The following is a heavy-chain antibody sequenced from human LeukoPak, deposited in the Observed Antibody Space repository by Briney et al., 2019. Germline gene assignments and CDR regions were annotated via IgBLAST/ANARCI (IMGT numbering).Heavy chain of an antibody. D-gene: IGHD5-18*01. Sequence: PSETLSLTCTVSGDSISNYYWSWIRQPPGKGLEWIGYIYYSGSTNYNPSLKSRVTISVDTSKNQFSLKLSSVTAADTAVYYCAKYGYSYGPYYFDYWGQGTLVTVSS. CDR2: IYYSGST. J-gene: IGHJ4*02. CDR3: AKYGYSYGPYYFDY. CDR1: GDSISNYY. V-gene: IGHV4-59*08.